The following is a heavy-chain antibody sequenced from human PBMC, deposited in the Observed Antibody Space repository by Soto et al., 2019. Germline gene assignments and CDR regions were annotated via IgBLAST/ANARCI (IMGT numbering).Heavy chain of an antibody. CDR3: AREPAYYYDSSGYEFDY. D-gene: IGHD3-22*01. J-gene: IGHJ4*02. CDR2: IIPIFGTA. CDR1: GGTFSSYA. V-gene: IGHV1-69*13. Sequence: SVKVSCKASGGTFSSYAISWVRQAPGQGLEWMGGIIPIFGTANYAQKFQGRVTITADESTSTAYMELSSLRSEDTAVYYCAREPAYYYDSSGYEFDYWGQGTLVTVSS.